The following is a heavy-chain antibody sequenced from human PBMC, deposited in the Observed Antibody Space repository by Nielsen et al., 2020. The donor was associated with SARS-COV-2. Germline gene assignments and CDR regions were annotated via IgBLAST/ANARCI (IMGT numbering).Heavy chain of an antibody. CDR3: ARNKRYGVELWFGGYY. D-gene: IGHD3-10*01. CDR2: ISWNSGSI. CDR1: GFTFDDYA. Sequence: GGSLRLSCAASGFTFDDYAMHWVRQAPGKGLEWVSGISWNSGSIGYADSVKGRFAISRDNAKNSLYLQMNSLRAEDTAAYYCARNKRYGVELWFGGYYWGQGTLVTVSS. J-gene: IGHJ4*02. V-gene: IGHV3-9*01.